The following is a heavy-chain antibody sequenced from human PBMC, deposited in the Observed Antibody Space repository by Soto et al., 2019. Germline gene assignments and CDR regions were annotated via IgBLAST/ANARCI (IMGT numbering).Heavy chain of an antibody. CDR1: GYSFTTYW. J-gene: IGHJ3*02. CDR2: IYPRDSDT. Sequence: PGESLKISCQGSGYSFTTYWIGWVRQRPGKGLEWMGIIYPRDSDTRYSPSLQGQVTMSADTSINTAYLQWSSLKASDTAMYYCARPGSGGYLDGFDIWGQGTLVTVSS. CDR3: ARPGSGGYLDGFDI. D-gene: IGHD1-26*01. V-gene: IGHV5-51*01.